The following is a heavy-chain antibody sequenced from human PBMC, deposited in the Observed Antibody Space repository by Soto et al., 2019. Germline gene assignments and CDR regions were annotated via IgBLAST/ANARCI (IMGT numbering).Heavy chain of an antibody. CDR3: ARAKELGIFWYFDL. J-gene: IGHJ2*01. CDR2: IYYSGST. CDR1: GGSISSYY. V-gene: IGHV4-59*01. Sequence: SETLSLTCTVSGGSISSYYWSWIRQPPGKGLEWIGYIYYSGSTNYNPSLKSRVTISVDTSKNQFSLKLSSVTAADTAVYYCARAKELGIFWYFDLWGRGTLVTVSS. D-gene: IGHD7-27*01.